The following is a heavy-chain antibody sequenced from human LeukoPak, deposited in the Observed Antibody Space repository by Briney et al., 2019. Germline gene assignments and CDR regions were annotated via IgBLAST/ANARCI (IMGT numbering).Heavy chain of an antibody. CDR2: IYYSGST. D-gene: IGHD3-22*01. CDR1: GGSIGSYY. Sequence: PSETLSLTCTVSGGSIGSYYWSWIRQPPGKGLEWIGYIYYSGSTNYNPSLKSRVTISVDTSKNQFSLKLSSVTAADTAVYYRARGEETYYYDSSGYYDYWGQGTLVTVSS. CDR3: ARGEETYYYDSSGYYDY. J-gene: IGHJ4*02. V-gene: IGHV4-59*01.